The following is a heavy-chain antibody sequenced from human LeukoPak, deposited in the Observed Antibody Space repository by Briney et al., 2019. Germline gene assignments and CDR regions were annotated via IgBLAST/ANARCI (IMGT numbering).Heavy chain of an antibody. CDR3: ARRIAVAGTRRYYFDY. CDR1: GYTFTRYE. Sequence: GAAVKVSCKASGYTFTRYEINWVRQATGQGGEWMGWMNPNSVNTGYAQNFQGRVTMTRNTSISTAYMDLSSLRSQNTAVYYCARRIAVAGTRRYYFDYWGQGTLVTVSS. J-gene: IGHJ4*02. D-gene: IGHD6-19*01. CDR2: MNPNSVNT. V-gene: IGHV1-8*01.